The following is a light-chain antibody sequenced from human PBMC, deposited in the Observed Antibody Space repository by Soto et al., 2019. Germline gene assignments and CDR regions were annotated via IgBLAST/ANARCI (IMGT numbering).Light chain of an antibody. Sequence: EIVLTQSPATLSLSPGERATVSCRASQSVSNYLAWYQQKPGQAPRLLLYDASNRATGIPARFNGSGAGTLFTLTIASLEPEDFAVYYCQQSRDWPLTFGGGTKVEIK. J-gene: IGKJ4*01. V-gene: IGKV3-11*01. CDR1: QSVSNY. CDR3: QQSRDWPLT. CDR2: DAS.